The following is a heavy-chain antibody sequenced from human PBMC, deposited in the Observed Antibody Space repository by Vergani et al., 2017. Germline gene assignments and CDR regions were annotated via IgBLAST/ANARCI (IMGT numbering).Heavy chain of an antibody. CDR1: GGSINSHNYY. Sequence: QVQLQESGPGLVKPSQTLSLTCTVSGGSINSHNYYWGWIRQPAGKGLEWIGRIHTSGSTNYNPSLKSRVTMSEDTSKNQFSLNLTSVTAADTAVYFCARGSCLGGSCYKPLFDYWVQGILVAVSS. CDR3: ARGSCLGGSCYKPLFDY. CDR2: IHTSGST. D-gene: IGHD2-15*01. J-gene: IGHJ4*02. V-gene: IGHV4-61*02.